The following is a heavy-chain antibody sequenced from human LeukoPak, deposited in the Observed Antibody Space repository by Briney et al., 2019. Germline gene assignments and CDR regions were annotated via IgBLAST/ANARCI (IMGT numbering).Heavy chain of an antibody. Sequence: GASVKVSCKASGYTFTSYGISWVRQAPGQGLEWMGWISAYNGNTNYAQKLQGRVTMTTDTSTSTAYMELRSLRSDDTAAYYCARDSPYSDPNWFDPWGQGTLVTVSS. CDR2: ISAYNGNT. CDR3: ARDSPYSDPNWFDP. V-gene: IGHV1-18*01. CDR1: GYTFTSYG. J-gene: IGHJ5*02. D-gene: IGHD2-21*01.